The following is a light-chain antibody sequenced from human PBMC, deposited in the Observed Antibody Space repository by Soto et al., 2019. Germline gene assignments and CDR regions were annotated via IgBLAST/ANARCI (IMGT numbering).Light chain of an antibody. CDR2: DAS. V-gene: IGKV3D-20*02. Sequence: EIVFKQSPGTLSLSPEERATLSCRASQSVSSSYLAWYQQKPGQAPRLLIYDASNRATGIPARFSGSGSGTDFTLTISSLEPEDFAVYYCQQRSNWPTFGQGTKVDIK. CDR1: QSVSSSY. CDR3: QQRSNWPT. J-gene: IGKJ1*01.